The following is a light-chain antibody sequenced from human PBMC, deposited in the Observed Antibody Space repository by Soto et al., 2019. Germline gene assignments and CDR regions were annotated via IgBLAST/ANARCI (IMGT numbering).Light chain of an antibody. V-gene: IGKV1-5*01. CDR1: QSISSW. J-gene: IGKJ1*01. CDR3: QQYKSFWT. CDR2: DAS. Sequence: DIQMTQSPSTLSASVGDRVTITCRASQSISSWLAWYQQKPGKATKLLIYDASSLESGVPSRFSGSGSGTEFTLTISSLQPYDFATYYCQQYKSFWTFGQGTKVEIK.